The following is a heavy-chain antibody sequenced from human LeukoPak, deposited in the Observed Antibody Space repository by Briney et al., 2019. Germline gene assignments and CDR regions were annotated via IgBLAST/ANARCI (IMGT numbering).Heavy chain of an antibody. CDR1: GFTLDDYA. CDR3: AKADCGDACYLIDS. Sequence: PGGSLRLSCAASGFTLDDYAMHWVRQVPGRGLEWVSGINKNSGIIGYADSVEGRFTISRDNAKNSLYLLMNSLRAEDTALYFCAKADCGDACYLIDSWGQGTLVTVSS. J-gene: IGHJ4*02. V-gene: IGHV3-9*01. D-gene: IGHD2-21*02. CDR2: INKNSGII.